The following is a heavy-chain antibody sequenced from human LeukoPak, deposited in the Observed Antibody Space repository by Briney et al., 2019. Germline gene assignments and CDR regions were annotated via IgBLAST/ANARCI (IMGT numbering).Heavy chain of an antibody. D-gene: IGHD1-26*01. Sequence: PGGSLRLSCAASGFTFSSYAMGWVRQAPGKGLEWVSAIPGSGDSTNYADSVKGRFTISRDNSKNTLYLQMNSLRAEDTAVYYCAKRSGVSYGYFDYWGQGTLVTVSS. V-gene: IGHV3-23*01. J-gene: IGHJ4*02. CDR1: GFTFSSYA. CDR3: AKRSGVSYGYFDY. CDR2: IPGSGDST.